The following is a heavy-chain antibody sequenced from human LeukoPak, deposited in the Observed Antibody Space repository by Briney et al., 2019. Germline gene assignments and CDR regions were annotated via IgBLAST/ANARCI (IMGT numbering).Heavy chain of an antibody. V-gene: IGHV1-46*01. J-gene: IGHJ4*02. CDR2: INPSGGST. CDR1: GYTLTELS. Sequence: ASVKVSCKVSGYTLTELSMHWVRQAPGQGLEWMGIINPSGGSTSYAQKFQGRVTMTRDTSTSTVYMELSSLRSEDTAVYYCARDGIAVAGPDYWGQGTLVTVSS. CDR3: ARDGIAVAGPDY. D-gene: IGHD6-19*01.